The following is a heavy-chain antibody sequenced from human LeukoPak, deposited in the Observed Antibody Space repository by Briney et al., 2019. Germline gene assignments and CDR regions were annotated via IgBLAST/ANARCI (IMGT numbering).Heavy chain of an antibody. V-gene: IGHV3-7*01. CDR1: GFTFSSYW. D-gene: IGHD3-22*01. J-gene: IGHJ3*02. CDR3: ARDLDDSSGYQDDAFDI. CDR2: IKQDGSEK. Sequence: GGSLRLSCAASGFTFSSYWMSWVRQAPGKGLEWVANIKQDGSEKYYVDSVKGRFTISRDNAKNSLCLQMNSLRAEDTAVYYCARDLDDSSGYQDDAFDIWGQGTMVTVSS.